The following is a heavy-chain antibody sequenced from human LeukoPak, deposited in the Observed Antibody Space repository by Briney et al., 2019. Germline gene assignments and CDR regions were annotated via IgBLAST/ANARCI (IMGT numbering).Heavy chain of an antibody. V-gene: IGHV3-21*01. J-gene: IGHJ4*02. Sequence: GGSLRLSCAASGFTFSSYYMSWVRQAPGKGLEWVSSISSSSTYVFYADSVRGRFTISRDNAKNSLYLQMNSLRAEDTAVYYCARDRGSGWHTFDYWGQGTLVTVSS. CDR2: ISSSSTYV. D-gene: IGHD6-19*01. CDR3: ARDRGSGWHTFDY. CDR1: GFTFSSYY.